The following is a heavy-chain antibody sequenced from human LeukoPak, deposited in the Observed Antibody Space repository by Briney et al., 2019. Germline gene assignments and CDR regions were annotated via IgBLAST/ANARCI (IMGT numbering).Heavy chain of an antibody. D-gene: IGHD5-18*01. Sequence: GGSLRLSCAASGFTFSNAWMSWVRQAPGKGLEWVGRIKSKTDGGTTHYAAPVKGRFTISRDDSKNTLYLQMNSLKTEDTAVYYCSTDDLRDGYSYGDAFDIWGQGTMVTVSS. CDR3: STDDLRDGYSYGDAFDI. J-gene: IGHJ3*02. V-gene: IGHV3-15*01. CDR1: GFTFSNAW. CDR2: IKSKTDGGTT.